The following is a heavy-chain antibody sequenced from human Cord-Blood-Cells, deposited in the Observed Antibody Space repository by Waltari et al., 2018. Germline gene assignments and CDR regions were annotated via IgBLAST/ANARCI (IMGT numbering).Heavy chain of an antibody. CDR1: GFSLSNPRVG. J-gene: IGHJ3*02. Sequence: LTLTCPGSGFSLSNPRVGVSWFRQPRGTALVWLAHIFSNEEKTYSTSLKSRLTISKDTAKSQVVLTMNIMDPVDKATYFCARIIIPDFWCGYWGAFDIWGRGTMVTVSS. V-gene: IGHV2-26*01. CDR2: IFSNEEK. CDR3: ARIIIPDFWCGYWGAFDI. D-gene: IGHD3-3*01.